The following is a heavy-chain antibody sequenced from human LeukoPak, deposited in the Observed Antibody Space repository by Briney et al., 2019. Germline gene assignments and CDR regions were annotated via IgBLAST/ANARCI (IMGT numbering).Heavy chain of an antibody. J-gene: IGHJ3*02. V-gene: IGHV4-34*01. CDR1: GGSFSGYY. Sequence: PSETLSLTCAVYGGSFSGYYWSWIRQPPGKGLEWIGEINHSGSTNYNPTLKSRVTISVDTSKNQFSLKLSSVTAADTAVYYCARGSTDYAFDIWGQGTMVTVSS. CDR2: INHSGST. CDR3: ARGSTDYAFDI.